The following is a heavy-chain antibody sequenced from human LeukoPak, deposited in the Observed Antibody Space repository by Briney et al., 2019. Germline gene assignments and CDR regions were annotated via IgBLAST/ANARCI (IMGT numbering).Heavy chain of an antibody. Sequence: SETLSLTCTVSGGSLSSYYWSWIRQPPGKGLECIGYIYYSGSTNYNPSLKSRVTISVDTSKNQFSLKLRSVTAADTAVYYCARNGDSSGSFDSWGQGTMVTVSS. J-gene: IGHJ3*02. V-gene: IGHV4-59*01. CDR3: ARNGDSSGSFDS. CDR1: GGSLSSYY. D-gene: IGHD3-22*01. CDR2: IYYSGST.